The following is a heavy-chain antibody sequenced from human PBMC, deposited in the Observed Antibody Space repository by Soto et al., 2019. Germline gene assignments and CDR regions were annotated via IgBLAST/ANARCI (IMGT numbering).Heavy chain of an antibody. Sequence: KQSQTLSLTCAVYGGSFRPYYWSWIRQPPGKGLEWIGEINRSGSTNYNPSLKSRVTISVDTSKNQFSLKLSSVTAADTAVYYCARYCNGGSCYGGAFDYWGQGTLVTVSS. CDR1: GGSFRPYY. D-gene: IGHD2-15*01. J-gene: IGHJ4*02. V-gene: IGHV4-34*01. CDR2: INRSGST. CDR3: ARYCNGGSCYGGAFDY.